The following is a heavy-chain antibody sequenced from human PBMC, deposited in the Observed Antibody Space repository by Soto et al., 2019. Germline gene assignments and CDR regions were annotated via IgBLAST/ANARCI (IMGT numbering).Heavy chain of an antibody. D-gene: IGHD2-15*01. CDR2: IRSKAYGGTT. V-gene: IGHV3-49*05. CDR3: TREIVVMVAAQGAVNWFDP. Sequence: EVQLVESGGGLVKPGRSLRLSCTASGFTFGDYAMSWFRQAPGKGLEWVGFIRSKAYGGTTEYAASVKGRFTISRDDSKSIAYLQMNSLKTEDTAVYYCTREIVVMVAAQGAVNWFDPLGQGTLVTVSS. J-gene: IGHJ5*02. CDR1: GFTFGDYA.